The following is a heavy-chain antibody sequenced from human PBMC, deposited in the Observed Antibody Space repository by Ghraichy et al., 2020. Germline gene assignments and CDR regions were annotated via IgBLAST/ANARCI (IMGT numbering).Heavy chain of an antibody. CDR1: GDSVSSNSAA. CDR3: ARDLSGRFHQ. CDR2: TYYRSKWYN. D-gene: IGHD1-26*01. J-gene: IGHJ1*01. V-gene: IGHV6-1*01. Sequence: SQTLSLTCAISGDSVSSNSAAWNWIRQSPSRGLEWLGRTYYRSKWYNDFAVSMESRITFNPDTSKNQVSLQLKYVTPEDTALYYYARDLSGRFHQWGQGTLVTVSS.